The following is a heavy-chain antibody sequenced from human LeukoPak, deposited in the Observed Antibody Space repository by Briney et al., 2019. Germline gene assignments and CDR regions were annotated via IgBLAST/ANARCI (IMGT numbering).Heavy chain of an antibody. V-gene: IGHV1-18*01. J-gene: IGHJ5*02. CDR3: ARDYQLLLLWDCFDP. Sequence: ASVKVCCKASGYSFNTYGISWVRQAPGQGLEWMGWVSADNGETNYAQKFQGRVTMTTDTSTSTAYMELRSLRSDDTAVYYCARDYQLLLLWDCFDPWGQGTLVSVSS. CDR2: VSADNGET. CDR1: GYSFNTYG. D-gene: IGHD2-2*01.